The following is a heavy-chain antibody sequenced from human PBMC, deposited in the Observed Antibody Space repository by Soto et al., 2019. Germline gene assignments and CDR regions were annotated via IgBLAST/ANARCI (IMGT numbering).Heavy chain of an antibody. V-gene: IGHV4-4*02. CDR1: DGSISSSNW. Sequence: PSETLSLTCAVSDGSISSSNWGSWVRQPPGKGLEWIGEIYHSGSANYNPSLKSRVTISVDKSKNQFSLKLSSVTAADTAVYYCARDFSGSGWRRDDYWGQGTLVTVSS. CDR2: IYHSGSA. D-gene: IGHD6-19*01. CDR3: ARDFSGSGWRRDDY. J-gene: IGHJ4*02.